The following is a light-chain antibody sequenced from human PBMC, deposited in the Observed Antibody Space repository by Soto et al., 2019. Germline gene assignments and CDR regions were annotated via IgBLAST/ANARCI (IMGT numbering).Light chain of an antibody. J-gene: IGKJ1*01. CDR3: QQSYSTPT. V-gene: IGKV1-39*01. Sequence: DIQMTQSPSSLSASVGDRVTITCRASQTVSIFLNWYQQKPGKAPKLLIYAASSLQSGVPSRFSGSGSGTDFTLTISSLQPEDFATYYCQQSYSTPTFGQGSKVDIK. CDR2: AAS. CDR1: QTVSIF.